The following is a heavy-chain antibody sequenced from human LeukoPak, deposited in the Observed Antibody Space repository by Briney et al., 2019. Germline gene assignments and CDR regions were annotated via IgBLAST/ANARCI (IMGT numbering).Heavy chain of an antibody. CDR2: ISGSGGST. D-gene: IGHD3-22*01. CDR3: ARENWVYNWKYDSSGSGINY. CDR1: GFTFSSYA. Sequence: QPGGSLRLSCAASGFTFSSYAMSWVRQAPGKGLEWVSAISGSGGSTYYADSVKGRFTISRDNSKNTLYLQMNSLRAEDTAVYYCARENWVYNWKYDSSGSGINYWGQGTLVTVSS. V-gene: IGHV3-23*01. J-gene: IGHJ4*02.